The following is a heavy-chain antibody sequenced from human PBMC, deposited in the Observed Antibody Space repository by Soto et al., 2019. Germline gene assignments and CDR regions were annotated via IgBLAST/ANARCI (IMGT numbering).Heavy chain of an antibody. CDR1: GSSIKNYY. CDR3: ARENIIMDAFDF. V-gene: IGHV4-59*01. Sequence: PSETLSLPSPVSGSSIKNYYWTWIRQPPGKGLECIGYIYDTGSTSYNPTPKSRVTMSIDTPTSQFSLNLNSVTAADTAVYYCARENIIMDAFDFWGQGTMVTVSS. CDR2: IYDTGST. D-gene: IGHD2-8*01. J-gene: IGHJ3*01.